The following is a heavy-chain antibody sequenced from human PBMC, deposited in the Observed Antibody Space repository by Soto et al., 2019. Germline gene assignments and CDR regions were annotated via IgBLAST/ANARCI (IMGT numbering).Heavy chain of an antibody. D-gene: IGHD1-26*01. CDR2: LNADNGNT. V-gene: IGHV1-3*01. CDR3: ARGGSLYWYFDL. Sequence: QVQLVQSGAEVKKPGASVKVSCKASGYTFTNYAMHWVRQAPGKRLEWMGWLNADNGNTKYSQKFKGRVTITRDTSATTAYRELSSLRSEDTAVYYCARGGSLYWYFDLWGRGTLVTVSS. J-gene: IGHJ2*01. CDR1: GYTFTNYA.